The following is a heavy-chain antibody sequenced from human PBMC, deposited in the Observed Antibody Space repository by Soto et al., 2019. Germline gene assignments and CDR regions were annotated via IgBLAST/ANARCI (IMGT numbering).Heavy chain of an antibody. CDR1: GGSISSGGYS. V-gene: IGHV4-30-2*01. CDR2: IYHSGST. Sequence: QLQLQESGSGLVKPSQTLSLTCAVSGGSISSGGYSWSWIRQPPGKGLEWIGYIYHSGSTYYNPSLKSRVTISVDRSKNQFSLKLSSVTAADTAVYYCARDNWGKGHYDGMDVWGQGTTVTVSS. CDR3: ARDNWGKGHYDGMDV. D-gene: IGHD7-27*01. J-gene: IGHJ6*02.